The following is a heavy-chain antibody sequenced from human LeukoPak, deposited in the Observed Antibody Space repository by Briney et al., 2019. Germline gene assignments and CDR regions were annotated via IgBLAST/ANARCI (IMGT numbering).Heavy chain of an antibody. V-gene: IGHV3-7*01. CDR2: IKQDGSEK. J-gene: IGHJ2*01. CDR3: ARRIAVAGYWYFDL. D-gene: IGHD6-19*01. Sequence: GGSLRLSCAASGFTFSSYWMSWVRQAPGKGLEWVANIKQDGSEKYYVDSVKGRFTISRDNAKNSLYLQMNSLRAEDTAVYYCARRIAVAGYWYFDLWGRGTLVTVSS. CDR1: GFTFSSYW.